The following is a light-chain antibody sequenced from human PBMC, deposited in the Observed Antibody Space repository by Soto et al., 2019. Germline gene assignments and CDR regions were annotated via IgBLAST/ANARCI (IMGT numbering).Light chain of an antibody. V-gene: IGLV2-11*01. Sequence: QSVLTQPRSVSGSPGQSVTISCTGSSSDVGAYYYVSWYQHNTGKAPKLLIYDVNKRPSGVPDRFSGSKFGNTASLTISGLQADDEATFYCCSYAGSYDYVFGTGTKVTVL. CDR3: CSYAGSYDYV. CDR2: DVN. CDR1: SSDVGAYYY. J-gene: IGLJ1*01.